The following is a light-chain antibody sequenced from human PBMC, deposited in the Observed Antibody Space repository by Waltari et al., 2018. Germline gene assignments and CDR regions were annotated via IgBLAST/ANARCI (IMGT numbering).Light chain of an antibody. J-gene: IGKJ1*01. CDR3: QQYYSTPWT. Sequence: DIVMTQSPDSLAVSLGERVTINCKSSQSVLYSSNNKNYLAWYQQKPGQPPKLPIYWASTRESGVPDRFSGSGSGTDFTLTISSLQAEDVAVYYCQQYYSTPWTFGQGTKVEIK. V-gene: IGKV4-1*01. CDR2: WAS. CDR1: QSVLYSSNNKNY.